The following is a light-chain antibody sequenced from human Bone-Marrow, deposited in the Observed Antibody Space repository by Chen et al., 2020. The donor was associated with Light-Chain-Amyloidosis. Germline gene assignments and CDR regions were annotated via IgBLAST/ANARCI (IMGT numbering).Light chain of an antibody. J-gene: IGLJ3*02. V-gene: IGLV5-45*01. CDR1: RDIYVAAYR. Sequence: AVLPQPASLSASPGSSASLTCTLRRDIYVAAYRIYWYQQKPGSPPRYLLRYKSDSNTQQGSGVPSRFSGSKDVSANAGILLISGLQSEDGADYYCMIWHNSQGVFGGGTKLTVL. CDR3: MIWHNSQGV. CDR2: YKSDSNT.